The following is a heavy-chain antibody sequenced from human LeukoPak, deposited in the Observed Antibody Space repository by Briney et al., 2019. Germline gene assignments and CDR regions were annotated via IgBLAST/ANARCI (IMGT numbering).Heavy chain of an antibody. Sequence: SSETLSLTCTVSGGSISSYYWSWIRQPPGKGLEWIGYIYYSGSTNYNPSLKSRVTMSVDTSKNQFSLKLSSVTAADTAAYYCARENYYDSSGPLDYWGQGTLVTVSS. CDR1: GGSISSYY. D-gene: IGHD3-22*01. J-gene: IGHJ4*02. V-gene: IGHV4-59*12. CDR2: IYYSGST. CDR3: ARENYYDSSGPLDY.